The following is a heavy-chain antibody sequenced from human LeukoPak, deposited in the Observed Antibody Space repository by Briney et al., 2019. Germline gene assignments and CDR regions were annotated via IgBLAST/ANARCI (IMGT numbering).Heavy chain of an antibody. CDR3: ARIELEPYNWFDP. V-gene: IGHV1-8*03. J-gene: IGHJ5*02. CDR2: MNPNSGNT. CDR1: GYTFTSYE. D-gene: IGHD1-1*01. Sequence: ASVKVSCKASGYTFTSYEINWVRQATGQGLEWMGWMNPNSGNTGYAQKFQGRVTITRNTSISTAYMELSSLRSEDTAVYYCARIELEPYNWFDPWGQGTLVTVSS.